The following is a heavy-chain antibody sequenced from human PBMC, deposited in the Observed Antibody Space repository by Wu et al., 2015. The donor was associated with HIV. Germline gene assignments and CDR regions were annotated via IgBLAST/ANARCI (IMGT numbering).Heavy chain of an antibody. V-gene: IGHV1-69*16. CDR1: GGTFSTYT. CDR3: ARGHYYDASSSPMY. D-gene: IGHD3-16*01. CDR2: IIPALGTV. J-gene: IGHJ4*02. Sequence: QVQLVQSGAEVKKPGSSVKVSCKASGGTFSTYTMNWVRQAPGQGLEWMGRIIPALGTVKYAQNFQGRVTMTRDTSMNTLYLELSRLTSDDTAVYFCARGHYYDASSSPMYWGPGTRVTVSS.